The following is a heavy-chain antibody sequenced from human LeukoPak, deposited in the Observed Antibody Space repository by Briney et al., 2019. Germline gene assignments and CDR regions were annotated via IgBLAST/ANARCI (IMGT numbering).Heavy chain of an antibody. CDR3: ARDSYDSSGYHVFDY. CDR2: IYYSGST. J-gene: IGHJ4*02. V-gene: IGHV4-59*01. CDR1: GGSISSYY. Sequence: SETLSLTCTVSGGSISSYYWSWIRQPPGKGLEWIGYIYYSGSTNYNPSLKSRVTISVDTSKNQFSLKLSSVTAADTAVYYCARDSYDSSGYHVFDYWGQGTLVTASS. D-gene: IGHD3-22*01.